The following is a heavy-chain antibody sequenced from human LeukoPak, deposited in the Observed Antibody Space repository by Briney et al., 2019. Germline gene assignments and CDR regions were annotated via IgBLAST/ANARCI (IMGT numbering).Heavy chain of an antibody. V-gene: IGHV3-23*01. CDR3: ARDSGYDDY. CDR1: GFTFSSYA. CDR2: ISGSGGST. D-gene: IGHD5-12*01. J-gene: IGHJ4*02. Sequence: GGSLRLSCTASGFTFSSYAMSWVRQAPGKGLEWVSAISGSGGSTYYADSVKGRFTISRDNAKNSLYLQMNSLRAEDTAVYYCARDSGYDDYWGQGTLVTVSS.